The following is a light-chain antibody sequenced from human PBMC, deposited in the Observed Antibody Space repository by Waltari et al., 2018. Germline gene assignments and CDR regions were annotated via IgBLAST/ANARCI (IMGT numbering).Light chain of an antibody. J-gene: IGLJ3*02. Sequence: QSALTQPASVSGSLGQSITISCTGTNSDIGDYDYVSWYQQHPGKAPKLMICDVTERPSGVSNRFSGSKSGNMASLTISGLQAEDEADYYCSSYTSNATWVFGGGTELTVL. CDR1: NSDIGDYDY. V-gene: IGLV2-14*03. CDR2: DVT. CDR3: SSYTSNATWV.